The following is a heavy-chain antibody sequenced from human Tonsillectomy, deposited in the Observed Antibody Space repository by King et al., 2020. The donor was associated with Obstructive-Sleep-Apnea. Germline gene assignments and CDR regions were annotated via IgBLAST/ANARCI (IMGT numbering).Heavy chain of an antibody. J-gene: IGHJ6*02. Sequence: VQLVESGGGVVQPGRSLRLSCAASGFIFSSYAMHWVRQAPGKGLEWVELISYDGSNKYYADSVKGRFTISRDNSKNMLYLQMNSLRPEDTAVYYCARERRPYQLLDYYYGMDVWGQGTTVTVSS. CDR3: ARERRPYQLLDYYYGMDV. D-gene: IGHD2-2*01. CDR1: GFIFSSYA. V-gene: IGHV3-30*04. CDR2: ISYDGSNK.